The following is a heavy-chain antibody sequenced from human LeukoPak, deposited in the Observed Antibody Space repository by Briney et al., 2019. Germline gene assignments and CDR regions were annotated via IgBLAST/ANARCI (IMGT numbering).Heavy chain of an antibody. CDR1: GGTFSSYA. J-gene: IGHJ5*02. V-gene: IGHV1-69*05. Sequence: TVKVSCKASGGTFSSYAISWVRQAPGQGLEWMGRIIPIFGTANYAQKFQGRVTITTDESTSTAYMELSSLRSEDTAVYYCCSGYSYEFSDPWGQGTLITVSS. D-gene: IGHD5-18*01. CDR3: CSGYSYEFSDP. CDR2: IIPIFGTA.